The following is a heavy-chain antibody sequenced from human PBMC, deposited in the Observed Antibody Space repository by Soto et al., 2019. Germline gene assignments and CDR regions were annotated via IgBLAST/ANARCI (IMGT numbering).Heavy chain of an antibody. CDR3: ARDSTDSGSLDY. Sequence: DVQLVESGGDLVQPGGSLRPSCAASGFTFSSYEMNWVRQAPGKGLEWVSYIGSSGSGIYYADFVKGRFTISRDNAKKSLYLQMNSLRAEDTAVYYCARDSTDSGSLDYWGQGTLVTVSS. D-gene: IGHD1-26*01. V-gene: IGHV3-48*03. J-gene: IGHJ4*02. CDR1: GFTFSSYE. CDR2: IGSSGSGI.